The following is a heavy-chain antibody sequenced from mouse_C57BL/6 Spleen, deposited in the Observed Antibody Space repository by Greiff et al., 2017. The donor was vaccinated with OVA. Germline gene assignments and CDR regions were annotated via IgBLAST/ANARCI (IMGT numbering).Heavy chain of an antibody. D-gene: IGHD2-1*01. V-gene: IGHV5-16*01. CDR1: GFTFSDYY. CDR2: INYDGSST. CDR3: ARGGHLLSYVDY. J-gene: IGHJ2*01. Sequence: VHLVESEGGLVQPGRSMKLSCTASGFTFSDYYMAWVRQVPEKGLEWVANINYDGSSTYYLDSLKSRFIISRDNAKNILYLQMSSLKSEDTATYYCARGGHLLSYVDYWGQGTTLTVSS.